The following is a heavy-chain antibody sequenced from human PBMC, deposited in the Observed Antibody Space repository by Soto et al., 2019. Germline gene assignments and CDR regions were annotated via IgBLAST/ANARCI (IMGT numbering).Heavy chain of an antibody. CDR1: GDSVSSNSAG. V-gene: IGHV6-1*01. CDR2: TYYKSKWNN. J-gene: IGHJ6*02. D-gene: IGHD3-10*01. Sequence: SQTLSLTCVISGDSVSSNSAGWNWIRQSPSRGLEWLGRTYYKSKWNNDYVLSVKSRITINPDTSKNQSSLHLYSVTPEDTAVYYCTGITWFRGMDVWGQGTPVTVSS. CDR3: TGITWFRGMDV.